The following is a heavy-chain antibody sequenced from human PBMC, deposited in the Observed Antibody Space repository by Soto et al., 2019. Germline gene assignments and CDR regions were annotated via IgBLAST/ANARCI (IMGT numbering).Heavy chain of an antibody. CDR1: GGSFSGYY. J-gene: IGHJ5*02. CDR2: INHSGST. CDR3: ARKQIRYFDWLLSKKNLNWFDP. V-gene: IGHV4-34*01. D-gene: IGHD3-9*01. Sequence: TLTLSCSGYGGSFSGYYWSWLRQPPGKGLEWIGEINHSGSTNYNPSLKSRVTISVDTSKNQFSLKLSSVTAADTAVYYCARKQIRYFDWLLSKKNLNWFDPWGQGTLVTVSS.